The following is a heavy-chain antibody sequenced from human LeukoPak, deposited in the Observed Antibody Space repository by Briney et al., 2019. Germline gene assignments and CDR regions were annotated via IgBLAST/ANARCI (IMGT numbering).Heavy chain of an antibody. Sequence: GGFLRLSCAASGFTLSSYDMNWVRQAPGKGLEWVSSISSSGSYIFYAESVKGRFTVSRDSANNSLYLQMNSLRAEDTAVYYCARGDLIVVIAALNYWGQGTLVTVSS. J-gene: IGHJ4*02. CDR3: ARGDLIVVIAALNY. CDR2: ISSSGSYI. D-gene: IGHD2-15*01. CDR1: GFTLSSYD. V-gene: IGHV3-21*01.